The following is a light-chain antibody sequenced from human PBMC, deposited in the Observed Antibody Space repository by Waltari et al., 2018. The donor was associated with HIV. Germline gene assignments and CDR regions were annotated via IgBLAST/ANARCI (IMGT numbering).Light chain of an antibody. CDR2: EVS. CDR1: SSDVGGYNY. V-gene: IGLV2-8*01. J-gene: IGLJ1*01. CDR3: NSYVGSNNYI. Sequence: QSALTQPPSASGSPGQSVTISCPGPSSDVGGYNYVTWYQHHPGKSPKLMIYEVSKRPSGVPDRFSGSKSGNTASLTVSGLQAEDEADYYCNSYVGSNNYIFGTGTKVTVL.